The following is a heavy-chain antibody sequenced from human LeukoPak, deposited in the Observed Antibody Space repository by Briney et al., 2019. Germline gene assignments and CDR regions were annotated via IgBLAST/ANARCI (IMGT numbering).Heavy chain of an antibody. Sequence: SVKVSCKASGGTFSSYAISWVRQAPGQGLEWMGRIIPIFGIANYAQKFQGRVTITADKSTSTAYMELSSLRSEDTAVYYCASLGPIGGDAFDIWGQGTMVTVSS. CDR2: IIPIFGIA. D-gene: IGHD3-10*01. J-gene: IGHJ3*02. V-gene: IGHV1-69*04. CDR3: ASLGPIGGDAFDI. CDR1: GGTFSSYA.